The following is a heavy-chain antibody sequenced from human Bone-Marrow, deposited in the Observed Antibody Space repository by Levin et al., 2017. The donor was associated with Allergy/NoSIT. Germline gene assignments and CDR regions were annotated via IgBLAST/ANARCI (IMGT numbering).Heavy chain of an antibody. Sequence: LSLTCVASGLTLSSYGMHWVRQAPGKGLEWVAVLSHDGTSNHYADSVKGRFTISRDNSNKTLYLEMNSLRHEDTAIYYCAKDQRGGYCADGTCYLGMDVWGQGITVTVSS. D-gene: IGHD2-8*01. CDR2: LSHDGTSN. V-gene: IGHV3-30*18. J-gene: IGHJ6*02. CDR3: AKDQRGGYCADGTCYLGMDV. CDR1: GLTLSSYG.